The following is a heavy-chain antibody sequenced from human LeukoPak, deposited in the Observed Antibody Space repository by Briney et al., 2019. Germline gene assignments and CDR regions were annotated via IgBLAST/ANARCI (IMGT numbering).Heavy chain of an antibody. CDR1: GYNFSNYW. CDR3: ARSVVARGVYWFDP. CDR2: IYPGDSDT. V-gene: IGHV5-51*01. D-gene: IGHD3-10*01. Sequence: GESLKISCLGSGYNFSNYWIGWVRQMPGKGLKWMGIIYPGDSDTRYSPSFQGQVTISADKSISTAYLQWSSLKAPDTAMYYCARSVVARGVYWFDPWGQGTLVIVSS. J-gene: IGHJ5*02.